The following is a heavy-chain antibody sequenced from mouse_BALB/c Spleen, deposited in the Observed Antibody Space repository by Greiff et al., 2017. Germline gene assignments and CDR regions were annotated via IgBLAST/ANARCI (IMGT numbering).Heavy chain of an antibody. J-gene: IGHJ4*01. CDR3: AKGEDGYDMGY. V-gene: IGHV1-4*01. CDR2: INPSSGYT. D-gene: IGHD2-2*01. CDR1: GYTFTNYT. Sequence: QVQLQQSGAELARPGASVKMSCKASGYTFTNYTMHWVKQRPGQGLEWIGYINPSSGYTNYNQKFKDKATLTADKSSSTAYMQLSSLTSADSAVYYCAKGEDGYDMGYWGQGTTVTVSS.